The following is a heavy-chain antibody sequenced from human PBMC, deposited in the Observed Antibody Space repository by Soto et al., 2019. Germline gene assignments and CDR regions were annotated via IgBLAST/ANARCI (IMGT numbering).Heavy chain of an antibody. D-gene: IGHD2-15*01. CDR2: IWYDGTKK. V-gene: IGHV3-33*01. J-gene: IGHJ4*02. CDR3: ARELSAASTPYFLDY. Sequence: QVHLVESGGGVVPPSNSLRLSCTASGFTFSSYGMHWVRQAPGKGLEWVAVIWYDGTKKHYTDTVKGRFTISRDNSQNTLYLQINSLRAEDTAVYYCARELSAASTPYFLDYWGQGTLVTVSS. CDR1: GFTFSSYG.